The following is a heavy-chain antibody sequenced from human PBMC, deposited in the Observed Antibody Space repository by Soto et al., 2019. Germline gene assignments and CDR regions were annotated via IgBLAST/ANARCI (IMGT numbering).Heavy chain of an antibody. CDR1: GFTVSSNY. CDR2: ISGGGGST. V-gene: IGHV3-23*01. Sequence: GGSLRLSCAASGFTVSSNYMNWVRQAPGKGLEWVSGISGGGGSTYYADSVKGRFTVSREPSKSTVFLEMKSLRAEDTAVYYCAKGFIVVVTVIRPDDAFDVWGQGTLVTVSS. D-gene: IGHD2-21*02. CDR3: AKGFIVVVTVIRPDDAFDV. J-gene: IGHJ3*01.